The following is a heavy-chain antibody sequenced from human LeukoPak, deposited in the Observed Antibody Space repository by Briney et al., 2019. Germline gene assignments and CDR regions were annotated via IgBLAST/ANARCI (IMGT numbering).Heavy chain of an antibody. CDR1: GFTFSSYG. Sequence: GRSLRLSCAASGFTFSSYGMHWVRQAPGKGLEWVAVISYDGSNKYYADSVKGRFTISRDNSKNTLYLQMNSLRAEDTAVYYCARGGSVVVVPAATQLDYWGQGTLVTVSS. V-gene: IGHV3-30*03. J-gene: IGHJ4*02. CDR3: ARGGSVVVVPAATQLDY. CDR2: ISYDGSNK. D-gene: IGHD2-2*01.